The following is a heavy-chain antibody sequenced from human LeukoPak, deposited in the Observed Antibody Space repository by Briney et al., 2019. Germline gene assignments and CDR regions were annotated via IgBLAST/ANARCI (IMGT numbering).Heavy chain of an antibody. V-gene: IGHV5-51*01. J-gene: IGHJ4*02. CDR2: IYPGDSDT. CDR3: ARCYCSGGSCYLYYFDY. D-gene: IGHD2-15*01. Sequence: GESLKISCKGSGYSFTSYWIGWVRQMPGKGLEWMGIIYPGDSDTRYSPSFQGQVTISADKSISTAYLQWSSLKASDTAMYYCARCYCSGGSCYLYYFDYWGQGTLVTVSS. CDR1: GYSFTSYW.